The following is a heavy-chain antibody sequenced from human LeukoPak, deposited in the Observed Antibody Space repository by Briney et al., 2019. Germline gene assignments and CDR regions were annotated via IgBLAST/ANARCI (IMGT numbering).Heavy chain of an antibody. CDR1: GFTFSSYG. CDR2: IRYDGSNK. CDR3: AKGLVGVRGAFDI. D-gene: IGHD1-26*01. V-gene: IGHV3-30*02. J-gene: IGHJ3*02. Sequence: PGGSLRLSRAASGFTFSSYGMHWVRQAPGKGLEWVAFIRYDGSNKYYADSVKGRFTISRDNSKNTLYLQMNSLRAEDTAVYYCAKGLVGVRGAFDIWGQGTMVTVSS.